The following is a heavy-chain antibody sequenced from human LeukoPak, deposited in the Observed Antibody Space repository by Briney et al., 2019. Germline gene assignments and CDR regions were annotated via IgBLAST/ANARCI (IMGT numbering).Heavy chain of an antibody. V-gene: IGHV4-31*03. Sequence: PSQTLSLTCTVSGGSISSGGYYWSWIPQHPGKGLEWIGYIYYSGSTYYNPSLKSRVTISVDTSKNQFSLKLSSVTAADTAVYYCARVSGVRGTTGVNWFDPWGQGTLVTVSS. CDR2: IYYSGST. CDR3: ARVSGVRGTTGVNWFDP. D-gene: IGHD3-10*01. J-gene: IGHJ5*02. CDR1: GGSISSGGYY.